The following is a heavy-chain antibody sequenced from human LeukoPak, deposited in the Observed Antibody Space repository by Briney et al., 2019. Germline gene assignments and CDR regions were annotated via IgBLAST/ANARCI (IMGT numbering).Heavy chain of an antibody. J-gene: IGHJ4*02. D-gene: IGHD6-19*01. CDR1: GFTFSGYS. CDR2: IWNDGSNK. V-gene: IGHV3-33*01. CDR3: ASVTSSGWYVDY. Sequence: GESLRLSCAASGFTFSGYSIQWVRQAPGKGLEWVAIIWNDGSNKHYADSVKGRFTVSRDNSNNTLNLQINSLRAEDTPVYYCASVTSSGWYVDYWGQGTLVSVSS.